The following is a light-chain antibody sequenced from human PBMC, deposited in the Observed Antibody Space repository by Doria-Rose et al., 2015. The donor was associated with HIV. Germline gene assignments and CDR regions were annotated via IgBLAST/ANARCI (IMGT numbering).Light chain of an antibody. V-gene: IGKV3-20*01. Sequence: DIVMTQSPGTLSLSPGERATLSCRASQSFSSTYLAWYQQQPGQAPSLLIYDGSTRATGIPDRFSASGSGTDFTLTINRLEPEDFALYYCRQYGTSWTFGQGTKVE. J-gene: IGKJ1*01. CDR2: DGS. CDR3: RQYGTSWT. CDR1: QSFSSTY.